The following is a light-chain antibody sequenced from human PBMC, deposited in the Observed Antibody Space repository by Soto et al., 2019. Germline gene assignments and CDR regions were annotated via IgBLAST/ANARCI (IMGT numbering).Light chain of an antibody. CDR2: HAS. Sequence: EIVLTQSPATLSLSPGERATLSCRARQSVSSYLTWYQHKPGQAPRLLIYHASYRATGIPYRVSGSGSGTDYTLTISILVPEDFAIYYCHQRSNWLTFGGGTRVEIK. CDR1: QSVSSY. J-gene: IGKJ4*01. CDR3: HQRSNWLT. V-gene: IGKV3-11*01.